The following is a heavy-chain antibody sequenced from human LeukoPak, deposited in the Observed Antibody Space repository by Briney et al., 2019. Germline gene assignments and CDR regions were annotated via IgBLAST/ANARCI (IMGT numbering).Heavy chain of an antibody. CDR2: IYYSGST. CDR3: ARTVGATSGYYYMDV. CDR1: GGSISSSSYY. J-gene: IGHJ6*03. Sequence: SETLSLTCTVSGGSISSSSYYWGWIRQPPGKGLEWIGSIYYSGSTYYNPSLKSRVTISVDKSKNQFSLKLSSVTAADTAVYYCARTVGATSGYYYMDVWGKGTTVTVSS. D-gene: IGHD1-26*01. V-gene: IGHV4-39*07.